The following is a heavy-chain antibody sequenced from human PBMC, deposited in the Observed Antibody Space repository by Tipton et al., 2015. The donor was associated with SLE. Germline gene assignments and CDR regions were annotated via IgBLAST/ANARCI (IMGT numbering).Heavy chain of an antibody. J-gene: IGHJ4*02. Sequence: QLVQSGAEVKKPGASVKVSCKASGYTFTNYSIHWVRQAPGQGLEWMGRIIPIFGTANYAQKFQGRVTITTDESTSTAYMELSSLRSEDTAVYYCAREGPGYCSSTSCPGAFAYWGQGTLVTVSS. CDR2: IIPIFGTA. CDR1: GYTFTNYS. CDR3: AREGPGYCSSTSCPGAFAY. V-gene: IGHV1-69*05. D-gene: IGHD2-2*01.